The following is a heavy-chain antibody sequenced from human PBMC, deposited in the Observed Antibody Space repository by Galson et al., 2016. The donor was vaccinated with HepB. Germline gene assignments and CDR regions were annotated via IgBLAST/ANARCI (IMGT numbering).Heavy chain of an antibody. J-gene: IGHJ6*02. CDR1: GFTFTSYA. Sequence: SLRLSCAAPGFTFTSYAMSWVRQAPGKGLEWVSGISGRDGRTYYADSVKGRFTISRDSSKNTLYLQINSLRAEDTAVYYCAKGEVWGSRYFYGVDVWGQGTTVTVSS. CDR3: AKGEVWGSRYFYGVDV. D-gene: IGHD7-27*01. V-gene: IGHV3-23*01. CDR2: ISGRDGRT.